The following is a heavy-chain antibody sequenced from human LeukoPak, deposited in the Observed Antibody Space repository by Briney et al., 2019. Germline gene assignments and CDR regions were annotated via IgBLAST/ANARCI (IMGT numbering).Heavy chain of an antibody. CDR3: ARDPSVVYDAFDI. CDR2: IYYSGSI. CDR1: GGSISSSSYY. J-gene: IGHJ3*02. D-gene: IGHD2-8*02. Sequence: PSETLSLTCTVSGGSISSSSYYWGWIRQPPGEGLEWIGSIYYSGSIYYNPSLKSRVTISVDTSKNQFSLKLSSVTAADTAVYYCARDPSVVYDAFDIWGQGTMVIVSS. V-gene: IGHV4-39*02.